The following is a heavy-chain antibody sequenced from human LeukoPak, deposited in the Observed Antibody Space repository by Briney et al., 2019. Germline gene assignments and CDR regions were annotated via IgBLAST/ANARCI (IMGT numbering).Heavy chain of an antibody. J-gene: IGHJ4*02. CDR3: ARLADCSSSSCRSFDY. CDR2: INPNSGFT. CDR1: GYTFTACY. V-gene: IGHV1-2*02. Sequence: ASVKVSCKASGYTFTACYIHWVRQAPGQGLEWMGWINPNSGFTNYAQKFQGRVTMTRDTSISTAYMELSRLRSDDTAVYYCARLADCSSSSCRSFDYWGQGTLVTVSS. D-gene: IGHD2-2*01.